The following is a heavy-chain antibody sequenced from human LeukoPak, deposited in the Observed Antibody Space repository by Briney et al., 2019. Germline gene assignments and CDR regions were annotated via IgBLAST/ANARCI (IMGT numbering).Heavy chain of an antibody. J-gene: IGHJ4*02. CDR1: GGSISSSSYY. Sequence: SETLSLTCTVSGGSISSSSYYWGWIRQPPGKGLEWIGSIYYSGSTYYNPSLKSRVTISVDTSKNQFSLKLSSVTAADTAVYYCAIHFAPAMVYFDYWGQGTLVTVSS. V-gene: IGHV4-39*01. CDR2: IYYSGST. CDR3: AIHFAPAMVYFDY. D-gene: IGHD5-18*01.